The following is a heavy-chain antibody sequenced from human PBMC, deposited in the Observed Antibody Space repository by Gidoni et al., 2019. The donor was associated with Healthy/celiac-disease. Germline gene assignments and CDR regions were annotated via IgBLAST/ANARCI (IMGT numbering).Heavy chain of an antibody. CDR2: MNPNSSNT. CDR3: ARGAPPNSGYDYQPYYYGMDV. D-gene: IGHD5-12*01. J-gene: IGHJ6*02. Sequence: QVQLVQSGAEVKKPEASLKLSCKASGYTFTSSAINWVRQATGQGLEWTGWMNPNSSNTGYAQKCKGRVTMTRNTSISTAYMELSSLRSEDTAVYYCARGAPPNSGYDYQPYYYGMDVWGQGTTVTVSS. CDR1: GYTFTSSA. V-gene: IGHV1-8*01.